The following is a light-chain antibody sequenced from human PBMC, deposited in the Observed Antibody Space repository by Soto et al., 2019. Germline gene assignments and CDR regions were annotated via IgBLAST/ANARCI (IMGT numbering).Light chain of an antibody. CDR1: QSVSSSY. Sequence: EIVLTQSPGTLSLSPGERATLSCRASQSVSSSYLAWYQQKAGQAPRLLIYGASSRATGIPDRFSGSESGADFTLNISILETEDFAVYYCQQYGNLPTFGQGTQGEIK. J-gene: IGKJ1*01. V-gene: IGKV3-20*01. CDR3: QQYGNLPT. CDR2: GAS.